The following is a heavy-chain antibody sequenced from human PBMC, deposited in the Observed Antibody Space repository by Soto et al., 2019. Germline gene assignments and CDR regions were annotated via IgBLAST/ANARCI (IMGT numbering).Heavy chain of an antibody. CDR3: AIDPSSAYGDYEFDY. V-gene: IGHV1-3*01. CDR2: INAGNGNT. Sequence: ASVKVSCKASGYTFTSYSMNWVRQAPGQRLEWMGWINAGNGNTKYSQKFQGRVTITRDTSASTAYMELSSLRSEDTAVYYCAIDPSSAYGDYEFDYWGQGTLVTVSS. CDR1: GYTFTSYS. D-gene: IGHD4-17*01. J-gene: IGHJ4*02.